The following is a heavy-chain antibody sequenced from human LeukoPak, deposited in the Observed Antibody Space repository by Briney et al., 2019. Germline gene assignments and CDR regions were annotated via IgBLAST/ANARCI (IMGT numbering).Heavy chain of an antibody. CDR3: ARDEGIAVAGLYYYYGMDV. Sequence: ASVKVSCKASGYTFTSYYMHWVRQAPGQGLEWMGIINPSGGSTSYAQKFQGRVTMTRDTSTSTVYMELSSLRSEDTAVYYCARDEGIAVAGLYYYYGMDVWGQGTTVTVSS. V-gene: IGHV1-46*01. CDR2: INPSGGST. J-gene: IGHJ6*02. D-gene: IGHD6-19*01. CDR1: GYTFTSYY.